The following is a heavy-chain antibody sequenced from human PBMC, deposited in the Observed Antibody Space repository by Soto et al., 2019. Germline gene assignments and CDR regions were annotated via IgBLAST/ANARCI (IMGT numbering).Heavy chain of an antibody. CDR1: GFTFSSYS. CDR3: ARGYGRLYYYMDV. CDR2: ISSSSSTI. D-gene: IGHD4-17*01. Sequence: GGSLRLSCSASGFTFSSYSMNWVRQAPGKGLEWVSYISSSSSTIYYADSVKGRFTISRDNAKNSLYLQMNSLRAEDTAVYYCARGYGRLYYYMDVWGKGTTVTVSS. V-gene: IGHV3-48*01. J-gene: IGHJ6*03.